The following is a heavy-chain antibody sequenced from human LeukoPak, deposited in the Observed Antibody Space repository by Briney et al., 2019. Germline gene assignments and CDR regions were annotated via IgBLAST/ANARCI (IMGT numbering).Heavy chain of an antibody. CDR2: INHSGST. D-gene: IGHD3-22*01. CDR3: ARAGPHYYDSSGNRHFDY. CDR1: GGSFSGYY. J-gene: IGHJ4*02. V-gene: IGHV4-34*01. Sequence: SETLSLTCAVYGGSFSGYYWCWIRQPPGKGLEWIGEINHSGSTNYNPSLKSRVTISVDTSKNQFSLKLSSVSAADTAVYYCARAGPHYYDSSGNRHFDYWGQGTLVTVSS.